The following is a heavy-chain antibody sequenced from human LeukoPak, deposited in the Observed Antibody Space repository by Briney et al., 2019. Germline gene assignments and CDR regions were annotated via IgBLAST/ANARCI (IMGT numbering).Heavy chain of an antibody. CDR3: ARLLDTAMVSFDY. D-gene: IGHD5-18*01. CDR1: GDSISSGDYY. Sequence: PSETLSLTCSVSGDSISSGDYYWSWVRQPPGKTLEWIGYIYYSGSTYYNPSLKSRVTISVDTSKNQFSLKLSSVTAADTAVYYCARLLDTAMVSFDYWGQGTLVTVSS. V-gene: IGHV4-30-4*01. J-gene: IGHJ4*02. CDR2: IYYSGST.